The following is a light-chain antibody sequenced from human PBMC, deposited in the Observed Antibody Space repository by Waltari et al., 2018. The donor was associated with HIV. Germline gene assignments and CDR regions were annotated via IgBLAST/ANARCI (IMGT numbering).Light chain of an antibody. Sequence: DIQMTQSPSTLSASVGDRVTITCRASQGLSDWLDWYQQRPGKAPKLLIYKTSRLESGGPSRFSGSGSGTEFALTISSLQPDDFATYYCQHYHLFSWTFGQGTKV. CDR1: QGLSDW. V-gene: IGKV1-5*03. CDR3: QHYHLFSWT. J-gene: IGKJ1*01. CDR2: KTS.